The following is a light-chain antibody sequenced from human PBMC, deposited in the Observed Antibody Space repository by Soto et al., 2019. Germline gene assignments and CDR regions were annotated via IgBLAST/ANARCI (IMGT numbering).Light chain of an antibody. J-gene: IGKJ1*01. V-gene: IGKV3-15*01. CDR2: GAS. Sequence: EIVMTQSPATLSVSPGESATLSCRASQTITNNLAWYQQKPGQAPRLLVYGASSRATGIPERFSGSVSETDFTLSISSLQPEDFATYYCQQSYSTPPWTFGQGTKVDI. CDR1: QTITNN. CDR3: QQSYSTPPWT.